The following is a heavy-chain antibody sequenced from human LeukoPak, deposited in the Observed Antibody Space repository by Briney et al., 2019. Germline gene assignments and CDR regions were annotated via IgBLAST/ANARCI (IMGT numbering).Heavy chain of an antibody. J-gene: IGHJ1*01. CDR2: IKRDGSDK. CDR1: GFTFSTYW. CDR3: ARDLGESSGWPIFQH. D-gene: IGHD6-19*01. V-gene: IGHV3-7*01. Sequence: GPLRLSCAASGFTFSTYWMNLVRQAPGKGLEWVATIKRDGSDKYYADSVKGRFTISRDSAKNSLYLQMNSLRVDDTAMYYCARDLGESSGWPIFQHWGQGKLVTVSS.